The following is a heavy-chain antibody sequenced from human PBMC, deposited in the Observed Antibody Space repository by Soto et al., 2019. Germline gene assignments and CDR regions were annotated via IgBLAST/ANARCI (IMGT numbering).Heavy chain of an antibody. D-gene: IGHD6-6*01. Sequence: HPGGSLRLSCAASGFTFSSYEMNWVRQAPGKGLEWVSYISSSGSTIYYADSVKGRFTISRDNAKNSLYLQMNSLRAEDTAVYYCARDSARPRFVYYYYGMDVWGQGTTVTVSS. CDR1: GFTFSSYE. J-gene: IGHJ6*02. CDR3: ARDSARPRFVYYYYGMDV. CDR2: ISSSGSTI. V-gene: IGHV3-48*03.